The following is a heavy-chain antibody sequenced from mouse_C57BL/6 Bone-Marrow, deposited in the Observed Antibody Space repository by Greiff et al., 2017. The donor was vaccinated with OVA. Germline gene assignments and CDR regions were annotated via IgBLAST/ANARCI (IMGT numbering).Heavy chain of an antibody. J-gene: IGHJ3*01. Sequence: QVQLQESGAELVKPGASVKMSCKASGYTFTTYPIAWMKQNHGKSLEWIGNFHPYNDDTQYNEKFKGKATLTVEKSSSTVYLELSRLTSDDSAVYYGARQGPYGSSSFAYWGQGTLVTVSA. CDR3: ARQGPYGSSSFAY. CDR1: GYTFTTYP. D-gene: IGHD1-1*01. CDR2: FHPYNDDT. V-gene: IGHV1-47*01.